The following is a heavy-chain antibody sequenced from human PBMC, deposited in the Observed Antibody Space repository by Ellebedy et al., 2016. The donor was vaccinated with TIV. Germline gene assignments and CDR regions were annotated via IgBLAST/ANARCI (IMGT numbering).Heavy chain of an antibody. Sequence: ASVKVSCKASGYSFSNSGISWVRQAPGQGLEWLGWISAYNGHTDYAQNFQGRVTMTTDTSTNTAYMELRSLISDDTAVYYCARDEGGEGSMIVVVHFDYWGQGTLVTVSS. V-gene: IGHV1-18*01. CDR2: ISAYNGHT. J-gene: IGHJ4*02. CDR3: ARDEGGEGSMIVVVHFDY. CDR1: GYSFSNSG. D-gene: IGHD3-22*01.